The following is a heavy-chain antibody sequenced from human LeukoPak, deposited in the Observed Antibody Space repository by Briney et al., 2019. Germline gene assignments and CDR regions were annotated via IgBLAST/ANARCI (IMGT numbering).Heavy chain of an antibody. V-gene: IGHV4-39*01. J-gene: IGHJ4*02. CDR3: ARQAGAYSHPYDY. D-gene: IGHD4/OR15-4a*01. CDR2: IYYSGST. Sequence: SETLSLTCTVSGGSISSSSYYWGWIRHPPGKGLEWIGSIYYSGSTYYNPSLKSRVTISVDTSKNQFSLKLSSVTAADTAVYYCARQAGAYSHPYDYWGQGTLVTVSS. CDR1: GGSISSSSYY.